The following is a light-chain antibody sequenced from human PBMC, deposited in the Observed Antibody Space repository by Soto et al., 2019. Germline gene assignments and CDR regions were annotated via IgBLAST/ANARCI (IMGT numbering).Light chain of an antibody. J-gene: IGKJ2*01. V-gene: IGKV4-1*01. Sequence: ILMTQSPDSLAVSLGERATIHCKSRQSVLYGSNSCLAWYQQKPGQPPKLLIYWASIREPGVPDRFSGTGSGTAFTLTISSLLAEDVAVYYCQQYFRTPSTFGQGTKLEIE. CDR2: WAS. CDR1: QSVLYGSNSC. CDR3: QQYFRTPST.